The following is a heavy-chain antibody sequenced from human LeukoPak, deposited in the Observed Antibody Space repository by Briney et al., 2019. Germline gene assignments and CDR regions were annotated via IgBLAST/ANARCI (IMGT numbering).Heavy chain of an antibody. Sequence: GGSLRLSCAASGFTFSSYAMSWVRQAPGKGLEWVSAISGSGGSTYYADSVKGRFTISRDNSKNTLYLQMNSLRAEDTAVYYCAKDQMKGIVVVVAAFLFDYWGQGTLVTVSS. CDR2: ISGSGGST. J-gene: IGHJ4*02. CDR1: GFTFSSYA. CDR3: AKDQMKGIVVVVAAFLFDY. V-gene: IGHV3-23*01. D-gene: IGHD2-15*01.